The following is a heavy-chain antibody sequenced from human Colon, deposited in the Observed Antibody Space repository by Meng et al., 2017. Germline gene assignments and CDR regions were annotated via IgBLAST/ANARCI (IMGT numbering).Heavy chain of an antibody. CDR3: ARGFLVRGFDS. CDR1: GDGVSSNSAA. V-gene: IGHV6-1*01. J-gene: IGHJ4*02. CDR2: TYYSSKWNN. D-gene: IGHD3-3*01. Sequence: HVKLQQSGLVLVKPSHTLSLTCAVSGDGVSSNSAAWNWIRQSPSGGLEWLARTYYSSKWNNDYAVSEKGRITINADTSTNQVSLQLNSVTPEDTAVYYCARGFLVRGFDSWGQGTLVTVSS.